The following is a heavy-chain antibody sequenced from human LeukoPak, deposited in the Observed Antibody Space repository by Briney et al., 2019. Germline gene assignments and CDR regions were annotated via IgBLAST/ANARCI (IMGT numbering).Heavy chain of an antibody. CDR1: GFIFSNYW. Sequence: GGSLRLSCEASGFIFSNYWMSWVRQAPGKGLEWVANIKYDGSETYYVDSVKGRFTISRDNAKNSLYLQMNSLRAEDTAVYYCASYGDYGEYFQHWGQGTLVTVSS. V-gene: IGHV3-7*03. CDR2: IKYDGSET. CDR3: ASYGDYGEYFQH. D-gene: IGHD4-17*01. J-gene: IGHJ1*01.